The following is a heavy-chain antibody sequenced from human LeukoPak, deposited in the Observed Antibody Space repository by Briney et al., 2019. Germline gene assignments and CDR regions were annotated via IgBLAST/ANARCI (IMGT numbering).Heavy chain of an antibody. CDR3: ARYSSGWGRDWFDP. CDR2: IYYSGST. V-gene: IGHV4-59*08. Sequence: SETLSLTCTVSGGSISSYYWSWIRQPPGKGLEWIGYIYYSGSTNYNPSLKSRVTISVDTSKNQFSLKLSSVTAADTAVYYCARYSSGWGRDWFDPWGQGTLVTVSS. CDR1: GGSISSYY. D-gene: IGHD6-19*01. J-gene: IGHJ5*02.